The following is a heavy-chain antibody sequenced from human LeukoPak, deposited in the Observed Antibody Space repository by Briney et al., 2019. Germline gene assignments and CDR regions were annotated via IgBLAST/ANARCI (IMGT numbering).Heavy chain of an antibody. D-gene: IGHD2-2*02. J-gene: IGHJ4*02. CDR1: GCDFTSFD. CDR3: ARGTPYCRSASCYNY. Sequence: ASVKVSCKASGCDFTSFDVNWVRQAPGQGLEWMGWVNPSSGNSGYAQRFQGRVTMTRNTSINTAYMELINLQSDDTAVYYCARGTPYCRSASCYNYWGQGSLVTVSS. V-gene: IGHV1-8*01. CDR2: VNPSSGNS.